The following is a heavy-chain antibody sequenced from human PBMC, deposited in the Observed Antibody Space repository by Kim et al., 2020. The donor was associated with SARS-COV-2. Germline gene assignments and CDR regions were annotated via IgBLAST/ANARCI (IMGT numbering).Heavy chain of an antibody. CDR1: GFTFSSYG. V-gene: IGHV3-33*01. CDR3: ARDLTGTTFRYFDY. Sequence: GGSLRLSCAASGFTFSSYGMHWVRQAPGKGLEWVAVIWYDGSNKYYADSVKGRFTISRDNSKNTLYLQMNSLRAEDTAVYYCARDLTGTTFRYFDYWGQGTLVTVSS. D-gene: IGHD1-7*01. J-gene: IGHJ4*02. CDR2: IWYDGSNK.